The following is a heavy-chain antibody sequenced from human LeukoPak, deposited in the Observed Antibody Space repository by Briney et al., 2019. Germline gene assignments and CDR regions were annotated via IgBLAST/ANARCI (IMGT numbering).Heavy chain of an antibody. J-gene: IGHJ4*02. V-gene: IGHV4-4*09. CDR2: IYTSGST. Sequence: PSEPLSLTCSVWGGSIRSYHWSWIRQPRGKGLEWIGYIYTSGSTNYNPSLKSRVTISVDTSKNQFSLKLSSVTAADTAVYYCGRAWYSSSWYYFDYWGQGTLVTVSS. CDR1: GGSIRSYH. CDR3: GRAWYSSSWYYFDY. D-gene: IGHD6-13*01.